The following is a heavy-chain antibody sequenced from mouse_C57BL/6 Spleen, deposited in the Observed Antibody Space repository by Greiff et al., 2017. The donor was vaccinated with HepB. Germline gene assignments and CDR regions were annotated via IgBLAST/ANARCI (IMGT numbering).Heavy chain of an antibody. J-gene: IGHJ4*01. Sequence: EVQVVESGGGLVKPGGSLKLSCAASGFTFSSYAMSWVRQTPEKRLEWVATISDGGSYTYYPDNVKGRFTISRDNAKNNLYLQMSHLKSEDTAMYYCARDYDYDGYYYAMDYWGQGTSVTVSS. V-gene: IGHV5-4*01. D-gene: IGHD2-4*01. CDR1: GFTFSSYA. CDR2: ISDGGSYT. CDR3: ARDYDYDGYYYAMDY.